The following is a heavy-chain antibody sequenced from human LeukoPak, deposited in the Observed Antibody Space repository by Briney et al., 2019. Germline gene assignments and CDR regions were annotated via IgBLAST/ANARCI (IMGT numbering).Heavy chain of an antibody. J-gene: IGHJ4*02. CDR1: GYTFTGYY. CDR3: AREGSYYDSSGYSYPY. CDR2: ISAYNGNT. Sequence: GASVKVSCKASGYTFTGYYMHWVRQAPGQGLEWMGWISAYNGNTNYAQKLQGRVTMTTDTSTSTAYMELRSLRSDDTAVYYCAREGSYYDSSGYSYPYWGQGTLVTVSS. V-gene: IGHV1-18*04. D-gene: IGHD3-22*01.